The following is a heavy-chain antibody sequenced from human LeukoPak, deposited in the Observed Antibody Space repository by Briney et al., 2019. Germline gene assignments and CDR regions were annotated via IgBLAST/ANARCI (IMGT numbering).Heavy chain of an antibody. D-gene: IGHD3-22*01. V-gene: IGHV4-34*01. CDR1: GGSFSGYY. CDR2: INHSGST. J-gene: IGHJ4*02. Sequence: SETLSLTCAVYGGSFSGYYWSWIRQPPGKGLEWIGEINHSGSTNYNPSLKSRVTISVDTSKTQFSLKLSSVTAADTAVYYCARVYVPYYYDSSGYVFDYWGQGTLVTVSS. CDR3: ARVYVPYYYDSSGYVFDY.